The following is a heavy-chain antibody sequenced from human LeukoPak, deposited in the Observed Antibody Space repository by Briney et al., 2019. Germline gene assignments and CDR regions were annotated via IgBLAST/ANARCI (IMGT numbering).Heavy chain of an antibody. J-gene: IGHJ4*02. V-gene: IGHV4-59*01. D-gene: IGHD6-19*01. CDR2: IYYSGSTT. CDR3: ARQGSGSYSSFDY. Sequence: SETVSLTCTVSGDSISNFYWSWIRQPPGKGLECIGYIYYSGSTTKYNPSLKSRVTISVDTSKNQLSLKLTSVTAADTAVYYCARQGSGSYSSFDYWGQGTLVTVSS. CDR1: GDSISNFY.